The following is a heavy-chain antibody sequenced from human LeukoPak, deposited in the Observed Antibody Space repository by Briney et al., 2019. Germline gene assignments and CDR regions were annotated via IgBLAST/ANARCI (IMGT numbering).Heavy chain of an antibody. CDR3: VRLYGTFLEWSPYFDY. J-gene: IGHJ4*02. CDR1: GFTFSSFA. V-gene: IGHV3-64D*06. CDR2: ISSIGGST. Sequence: GGSLRLSCSASGFTFSSFAMHWVRQAPGKGLEYVSAISSIGGSTFYADSVKGRFTISRDNSKNTLYLQMSSLRAEDTSVYYCVRLYGTFLEWSPYFDYWGQGTLVTVSS. D-gene: IGHD3-3*02.